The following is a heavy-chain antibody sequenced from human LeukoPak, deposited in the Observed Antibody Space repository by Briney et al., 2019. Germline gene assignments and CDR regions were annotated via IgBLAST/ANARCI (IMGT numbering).Heavy chain of an antibody. CDR2: ISSSSSYI. Sequence: GGSLRLSCAASGFTFSSYSMNWVLQAPGKGLEWVSSISSSSSYIYYADSVKGRFTISRDNAKNSLYLQMNSLRAEDTAVYYCARNYDFHAFDYWGQGTLVTVSS. CDR3: ARNYDFHAFDY. J-gene: IGHJ4*02. D-gene: IGHD3-3*01. V-gene: IGHV3-21*01. CDR1: GFTFSSYS.